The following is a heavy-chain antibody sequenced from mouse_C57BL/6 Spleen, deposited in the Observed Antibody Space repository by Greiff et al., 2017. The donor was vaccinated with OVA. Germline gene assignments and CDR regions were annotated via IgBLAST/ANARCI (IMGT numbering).Heavy chain of an antibody. D-gene: IGHD2-1*01. Sequence: EVQLQESGPGMVKPSQSLSLTCTVTGYSITSGYDWHWIRHFPGNKLEWMGYISYSGSTNYNPSLKSRISITHDTSKNHFFLKLNSVTTEDTATYYCARENGNYGYFDVWGTGTTVTVSS. CDR2: ISYSGST. J-gene: IGHJ1*03. CDR1: GYSITSGYD. CDR3: ARENGNYGYFDV. V-gene: IGHV3-1*01.